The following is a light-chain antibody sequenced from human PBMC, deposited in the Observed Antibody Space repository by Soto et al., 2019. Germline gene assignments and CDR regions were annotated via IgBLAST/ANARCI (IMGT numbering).Light chain of an antibody. V-gene: IGKV3D-15*01. Sequence: EIVMTQSPATLSVSPGERATLSGRASQSVGSNLAWYQQKPGQAPRLLIYDASTRATGIPARFSGSGSGTEFTLTISSLQSEDFAVYYCQQYNNWWTFGQGTKVEIK. CDR1: QSVGSN. CDR3: QQYNNWWT. CDR2: DAS. J-gene: IGKJ1*01.